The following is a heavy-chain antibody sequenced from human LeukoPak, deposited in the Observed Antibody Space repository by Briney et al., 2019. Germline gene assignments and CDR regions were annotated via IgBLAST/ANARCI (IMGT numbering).Heavy chain of an antibody. CDR2: MNPNSGNT. V-gene: IGHV1-8*03. D-gene: IGHD6-13*01. J-gene: IGHJ3*02. Sequence: GASVKVSCKASGYTFTSYDINWVRQATGQGLEWMGWMNPNSGNTGYAQKFQGRVTITRNTSISTAYMELSSLRSEDTAVYYCARTAAAANDAFDIWGQGTMVTVSS. CDR3: ARTAAAANDAFDI. CDR1: GYTFTSYD.